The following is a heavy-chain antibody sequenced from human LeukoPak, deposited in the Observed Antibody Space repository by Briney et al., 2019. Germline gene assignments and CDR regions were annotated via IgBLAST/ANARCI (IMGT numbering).Heavy chain of an antibody. CDR2: ISGSGGST. J-gene: IGHJ3*02. CDR3: ARGLDAFDI. Sequence: GGSLRLSCAASGFTFSSYAMSWVRQAPGKGLEWVSAISGSGGSTYYADSVKGRFTISRDNAKNSLYLRMNSLRAEDTAVYYCARGLDAFDIWGQGTMVTVSS. V-gene: IGHV3-23*01. CDR1: GFTFSSYA.